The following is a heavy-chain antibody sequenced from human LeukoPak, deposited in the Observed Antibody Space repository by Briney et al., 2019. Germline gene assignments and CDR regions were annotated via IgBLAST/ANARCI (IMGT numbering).Heavy chain of an antibody. D-gene: IGHD5-12*01. CDR2: IYSDGST. CDR1: GFTVSSSY. J-gene: IGHJ4*02. Sequence: PGGSLRLSCATSGFTVSSSYLTWVRQAPGKGLEWVSVIYSDGSTYYADSVKGRFTISRDNSKNTLYLQMNSLSAEDTAVYYCARWVVATMFDYWGQGTLVTVSS. CDR3: ARWVVATMFDY. V-gene: IGHV3-66*01.